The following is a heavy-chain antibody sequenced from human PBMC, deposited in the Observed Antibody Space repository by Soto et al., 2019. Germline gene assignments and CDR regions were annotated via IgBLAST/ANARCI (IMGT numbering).Heavy chain of an antibody. V-gene: IGHV3-23*01. J-gene: IGHJ4*02. D-gene: IGHD3-10*01. CDR3: ARSWFGELSYFTH. CDR2: SSAIGGTT. Sequence: GGSLRLSCAASRFSFIDFALSWVRQAPGKGLEWVSTSSAIGGTTYYADSVKGRFTISRDSSKSTLYLQMNSLRDEDTAVYFCARSWFGELSYFTHWGQGTLVTVSS. CDR1: RFSFIDFA.